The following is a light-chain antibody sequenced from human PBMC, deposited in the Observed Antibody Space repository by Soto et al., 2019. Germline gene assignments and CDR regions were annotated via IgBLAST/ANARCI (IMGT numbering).Light chain of an antibody. CDR2: GSS. J-gene: IGKJ4*01. CDR3: EQSNSAPLTFPLT. Sequence: DIQMTQSPCSLSASVGDRVTITCRASQNIRNFLNWYQQKPGKAPKLPIYGSSSLESGVPPRFSGSGSGTDFTLTITSLQPEDFANYFCEQSNSAPLTFPLTFGGGTKVDIK. V-gene: IGKV1-39*01. CDR1: QNIRNF.